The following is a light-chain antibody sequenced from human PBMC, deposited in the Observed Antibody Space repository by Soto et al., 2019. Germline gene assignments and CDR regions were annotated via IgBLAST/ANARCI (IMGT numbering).Light chain of an antibody. J-gene: IGKJ2*01. V-gene: IGKV1-5*03. CDR3: QQYNSHSSYT. CDR2: KAS. CDR1: QSISSW. Sequence: DIPMTQSPSTLSASVGDRVTITCRASQSISSWLAWYQQKPGKAPKLLIYKASILGSGVPSRFSGSGSGTEFTLTISSLQAEDFAIYYCQQYNSHSSYTFGQGTKLEIK.